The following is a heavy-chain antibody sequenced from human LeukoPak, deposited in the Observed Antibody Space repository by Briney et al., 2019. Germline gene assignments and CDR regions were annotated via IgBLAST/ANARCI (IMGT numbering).Heavy chain of an antibody. D-gene: IGHD4-17*01. CDR2: INWNGGNT. J-gene: IGHJ6*02. V-gene: IGHV3-20*04. Sequence: PGWSLRLSCAASGFTFDDYGMSWVRQAPGKGLEWVSGINWNGGNTGYSDSVKGRLTISRDNAKNSLYLQMNSLRAEDTALYYCAGSRPTVTTDYYYGMDVWGQGTTVTVSS. CDR3: AGSRPTVTTDYYYGMDV. CDR1: GFTFDDYG.